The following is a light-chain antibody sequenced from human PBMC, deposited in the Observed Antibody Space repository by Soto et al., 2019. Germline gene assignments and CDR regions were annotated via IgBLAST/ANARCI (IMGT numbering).Light chain of an antibody. Sequence: QSALTQPASVSGSPGQSITIACTGTNRDVGSYNLVSWYQQRPGEAPKLIISEVRNRPSGISYRFTGSKSGNTASLTISGLQAEDEADYYCQSYDSSLNGWVFGGGTQLTVL. CDR2: EVR. CDR1: NRDVGSYNL. CDR3: QSYDSSLNGWV. V-gene: IGLV2-14*01. J-gene: IGLJ3*02.